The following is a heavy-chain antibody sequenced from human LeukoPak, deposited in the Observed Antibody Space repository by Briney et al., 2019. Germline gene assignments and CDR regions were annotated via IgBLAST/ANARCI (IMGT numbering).Heavy chain of an antibody. CDR3: AKGYFGNYFDC. Sequence: PGGSLRLSCAASGFAFSTYGMHWVRQAPGKGLEWVTTISIDGSDKYYADSVKGRFTISRDNSENTLCPQMNSLRAEDTAVYYCAKGYFGNYFDCWGQGALVTVSS. D-gene: IGHD2/OR15-2a*01. CDR1: GFAFSTYG. V-gene: IGHV3-30*18. J-gene: IGHJ4*02. CDR2: ISIDGSDK.